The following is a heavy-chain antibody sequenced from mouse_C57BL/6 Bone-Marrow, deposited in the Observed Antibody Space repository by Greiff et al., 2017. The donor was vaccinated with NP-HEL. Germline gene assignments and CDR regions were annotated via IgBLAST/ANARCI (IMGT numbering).Heavy chain of an antibody. Sequence: EVKVVESGGGLVKPGGSLKLSCAASGFTFSDYGMHWVRQAPEKGLEWVAYISSGSSTIYYADTVKGRFTISRDNAKNTLFLQMTSLRSEDTAMYYCERGSTVVSPPFDYWGKGTTLTVSS. J-gene: IGHJ2*01. CDR2: ISSGSSTI. CDR3: ERGSTVVSPPFDY. V-gene: IGHV5-17*01. D-gene: IGHD1-1*01. CDR1: GFTFSDYG.